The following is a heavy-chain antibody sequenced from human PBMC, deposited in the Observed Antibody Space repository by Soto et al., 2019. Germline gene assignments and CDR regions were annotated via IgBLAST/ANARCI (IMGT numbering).Heavy chain of an antibody. Sequence: PGGSLRLSCAASGFTFDDYAMHWVRQAPGKGLEWVSGISWNSGSIGYADSVKGRFTISRDNAKNSLYLQMNSLRAEDTALYYCAKAKGIAAQIDAFDIWGQGTMVTVSS. CDR3: AKAKGIAAQIDAFDI. V-gene: IGHV3-9*01. CDR2: ISWNSGSI. D-gene: IGHD6-13*01. CDR1: GFTFDDYA. J-gene: IGHJ3*02.